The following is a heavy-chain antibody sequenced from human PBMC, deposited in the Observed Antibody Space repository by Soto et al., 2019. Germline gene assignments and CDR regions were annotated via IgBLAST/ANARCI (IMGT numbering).Heavy chain of an antibody. CDR1: GFTVSSNY. Sequence: GGSLILSCAASGFTVSSNYMSWVRQAPGKGLEWVSVIYSGGSTYYADSVKGRFTISRDNSKNTLYLQMNSLRAEDTAVYYCARDIGVSGMDVWGQGTTVTVSS. D-gene: IGHD2-21*01. J-gene: IGHJ6*02. V-gene: IGHV3-66*01. CDR2: IYSGGST. CDR3: ARDIGVSGMDV.